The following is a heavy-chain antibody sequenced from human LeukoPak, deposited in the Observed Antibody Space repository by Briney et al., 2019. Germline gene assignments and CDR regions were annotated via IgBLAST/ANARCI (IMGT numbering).Heavy chain of an antibody. V-gene: IGHV3-21*01. CDR1: GFTFSSYS. CDR3: ASLQWGRYCRSTSCYDAFDI. CDR2: ISSSSSYI. D-gene: IGHD2-2*01. Sequence: GGSLRLSCAASGFTFSSYSMNWVRQAPGKGLEWVSSISSSSSYIYYADSVKGRFTISRDNAKNSLYLQMNSLRAEDTAVYYCASLQWGRYCRSTSCYDAFDIWGQGTMVTVSS. J-gene: IGHJ3*02.